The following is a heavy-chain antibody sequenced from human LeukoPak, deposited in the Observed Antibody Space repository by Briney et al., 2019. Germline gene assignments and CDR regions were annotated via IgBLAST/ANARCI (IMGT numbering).Heavy chain of an antibody. CDR3: AKSALAGGFDY. Sequence: GGSLRLSCAASGFTFSSYWMHWVRQAPGKGLVWVSRINSDGSSTSYADSVKGRFTISRDNAKNTLYLQMNSLRADDTAVYYCAKSALAGGFDYWGQGTLVTVSS. J-gene: IGHJ4*02. CDR2: INSDGSST. D-gene: IGHD3-16*01. V-gene: IGHV3-74*01. CDR1: GFTFSSYW.